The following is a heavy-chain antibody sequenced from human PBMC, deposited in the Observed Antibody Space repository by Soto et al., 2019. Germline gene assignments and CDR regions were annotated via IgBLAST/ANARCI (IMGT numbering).Heavy chain of an antibody. CDR3: ARQHPLDSRVWYD. D-gene: IGHD6-19*01. V-gene: IGHV5-51*01. CDR2: IYPRDSDI. J-gene: IGHJ4*02. CDR1: GDSFTRFW. Sequence: PGESLKISCKVFGDSFTRFWIGWVRQMPGKGLEWVASIYPRDSDIRYNPSFQGQVTISADRSTTTAYLQWSSLKASDTAIYYCARQHPLDSRVWYDWGQGTLVTVSS.